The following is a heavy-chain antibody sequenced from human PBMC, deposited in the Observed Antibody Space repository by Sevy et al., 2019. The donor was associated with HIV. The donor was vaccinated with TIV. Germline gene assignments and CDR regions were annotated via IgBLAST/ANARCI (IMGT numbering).Heavy chain of an antibody. CDR1: GFTFSSYA. D-gene: IGHD3-22*01. CDR3: ARDIDYYDSSSWFDP. Sequence: GGSLRLSCAASGFTFSSYAMHWVRQAPGKGLEWVAIISYDGSNKYYADSVKGRFTISRDNSKNTLYLQMNSLRAEDTAVYYGARDIDYYDSSSWFDPWGQGTLVTVSS. CDR2: ISYDGSNK. J-gene: IGHJ5*02. V-gene: IGHV3-30-3*01.